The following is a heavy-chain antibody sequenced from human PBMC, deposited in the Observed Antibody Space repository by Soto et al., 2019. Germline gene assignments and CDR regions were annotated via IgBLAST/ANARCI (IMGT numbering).Heavy chain of an antibody. Sequence: SETLSLTCTVSGGSMTGYYWSWIRLPPGKPMEWIGYVHDSWGAAYNPSLRSRVAISLDTSKSQFSLSLTSVSATDTAMYYCVRQGYGPLHGLVDVWGQGTTVTVSS. J-gene: IGHJ6*02. V-gene: IGHV4-59*08. CDR2: VHDSWGA. CDR1: GGSMTGYY. CDR3: VRQGYGPLHGLVDV. D-gene: IGHD5-18*01.